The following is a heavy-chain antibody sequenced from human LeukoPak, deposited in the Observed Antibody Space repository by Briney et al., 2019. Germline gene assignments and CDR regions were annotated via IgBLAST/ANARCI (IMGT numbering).Heavy chain of an antibody. CDR3: ATTTLLYCSSTSCYGAGGNWFDP. CDR1: GYTLTVLT. J-gene: IGHJ5*02. CDR2: FHPKDGET. V-gene: IGHV1-24*01. D-gene: IGHD2-2*01. Sequence: ASVTVSCKFSGYTLTVLTMHWLRHPHGKGLERMGGFHPKDGETIYAQKFQGRVTMTEDTSTDPAYMELSSLRSEDTAVYYCATTTLLYCSSTSCYGAGGNWFDPWGQGTLVTVSS.